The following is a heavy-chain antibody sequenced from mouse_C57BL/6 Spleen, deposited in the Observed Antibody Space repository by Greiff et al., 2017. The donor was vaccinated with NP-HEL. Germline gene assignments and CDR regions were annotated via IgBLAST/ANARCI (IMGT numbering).Heavy chain of an antibody. Sequence: EVKLMESGEGLVKPGGSLKLSCAASGFTFSSYAMSWVRQTPEKRLEWVAYISSGGDYIYYADTVKGRFTISRDTARNTLYLQMSRLKSEYTAIYYCTREGGYDAYLLFAYWGQGTLVTVSA. CDR3: TREGGYDAYLLFAY. D-gene: IGHD2-3*01. CDR1: GFTFSSYA. V-gene: IGHV5-9-1*02. CDR2: ISSGGDYI. J-gene: IGHJ3*01.